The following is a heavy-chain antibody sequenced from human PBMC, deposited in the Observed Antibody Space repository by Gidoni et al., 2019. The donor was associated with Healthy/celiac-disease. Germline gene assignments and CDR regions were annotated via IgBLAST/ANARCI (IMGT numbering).Heavy chain of an antibody. CDR1: GFTFSSYA. Sequence: QVQLVESGGGVVQPGRSLRLSCAASGFTFSSYAMHWVRQAPGKGLEWVAVISYDGSNKYYADSVKGRVTISRDNSKNTLYLQMNSLRAEDTAVYYCARGWELDDAFDIWGQGTMVTVSS. J-gene: IGHJ3*02. CDR3: ARGWELDDAFDI. D-gene: IGHD1-26*01. CDR2: ISYDGSNK. V-gene: IGHV3-30*04.